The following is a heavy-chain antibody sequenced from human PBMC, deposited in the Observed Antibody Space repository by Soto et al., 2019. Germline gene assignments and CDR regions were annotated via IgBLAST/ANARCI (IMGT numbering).Heavy chain of an antibody. V-gene: IGHV1-69*01. CDR1: GGTFSSYA. CDR2: IIPIFGTA. D-gene: IGHD6-13*01. Sequence: QVQLVQSGAEVKKPGSSVKVSCKASGGTFSSYAISWVRQAPGQGLEWMGGIIPIFGTANYAQKFQGRVTITADESTSTAHMELSSLRAEDTAVYYCARDGVQAAAVAPDGMDVWGQGTTVTVSS. J-gene: IGHJ6*02. CDR3: ARDGVQAAAVAPDGMDV.